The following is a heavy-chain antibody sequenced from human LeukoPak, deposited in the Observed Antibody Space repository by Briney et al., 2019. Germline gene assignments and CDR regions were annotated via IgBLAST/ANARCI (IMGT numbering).Heavy chain of an antibody. CDR1: GYTFTSYG. D-gene: IGHD2-15*01. V-gene: IGHV1-8*02. Sequence: ASVKVSCKASGYTFTSYGISWVRQATGQGLEWMGWMNPNSGNTGYAQKFQGRVTMTRNTSISTAYMELSSLRSEDTAVYYCASGSGGMSAFDYWGQGTLVTVSS. J-gene: IGHJ4*02. CDR2: MNPNSGNT. CDR3: ASGSGGMSAFDY.